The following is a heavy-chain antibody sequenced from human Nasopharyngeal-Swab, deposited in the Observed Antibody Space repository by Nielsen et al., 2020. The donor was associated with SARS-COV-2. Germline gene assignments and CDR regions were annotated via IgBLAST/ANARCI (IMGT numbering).Heavy chain of an antibody. Sequence: GESLKISCAASGFTFSSFGMHWVRQAPGKGLEWVAVIWYDGSKEYYADSVKGRFIISRDNSKSTLYLQMDSLRAEDTAVYYCAREGLIDPWGPGTLVTVSS. CDR2: IWYDGSKE. V-gene: IGHV3-33*08. J-gene: IGHJ5*02. CDR3: AREGLIDP. CDR1: GFTFSSFG.